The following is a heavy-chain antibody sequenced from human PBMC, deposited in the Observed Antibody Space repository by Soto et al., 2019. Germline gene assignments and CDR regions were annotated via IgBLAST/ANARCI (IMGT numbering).Heavy chain of an antibody. CDR1: GFTFSSYA. J-gene: IGHJ4*02. CDR3: ARDDFWRAFDY. Sequence: QVQLVESGGGVVQPGRSLRLSCAASGFTFSSYAMHLVRQAPGKGLEWVAVISYDGSNKYYADSVKGRFTISRDNSKNTLYLQMNSLRAEDTAVYYCARDDFWRAFDYWGQGTLVTVSS. V-gene: IGHV3-30-3*01. CDR2: ISYDGSNK. D-gene: IGHD3-3*01.